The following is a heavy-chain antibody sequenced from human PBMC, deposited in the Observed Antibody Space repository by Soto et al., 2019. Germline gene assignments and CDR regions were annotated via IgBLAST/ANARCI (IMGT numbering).Heavy chain of an antibody. D-gene: IGHD3-22*01. CDR1: GYSFTSYW. CDR3: ARSRSGYYPYYYYCMDV. J-gene: IGHJ6*02. V-gene: IGHV5-51*01. CDR2: IYPGDSDT. Sequence: PGESLKISCKGSGYSFTSYWIGWVRQMPGKGLEWMGIIYPGDSDTRYSPSFQGQVTISADKSISTAYLQWSSLKASDTAMYYCARSRSGYYPYYYYCMDVWGQGTTVTVSS.